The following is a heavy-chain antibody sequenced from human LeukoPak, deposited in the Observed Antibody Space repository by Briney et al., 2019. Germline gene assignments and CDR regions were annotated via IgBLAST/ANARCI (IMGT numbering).Heavy chain of an antibody. CDR1: GGSLSVYY. CDR2: INHSGST. CDR3: ARGYSHSSWFDP. Sequence: SETLSLTCAVYGGSLSVYYWSWMRQPPGKGLEWIGEINHSGSTNYNPALKTRVTIPVDTSQNQFSLKLSSVTAADTAVYYCARGYSHSSWFDPWGQGTLVTVSS. J-gene: IGHJ5*02. D-gene: IGHD6-13*01. V-gene: IGHV4-34*01.